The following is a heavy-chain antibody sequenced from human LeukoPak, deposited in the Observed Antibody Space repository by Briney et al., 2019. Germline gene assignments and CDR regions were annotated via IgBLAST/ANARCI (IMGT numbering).Heavy chain of an antibody. CDR3: ARNCSTTYAGIKINLFDS. CDR1: GYSISSGDY. J-gene: IGHJ5*01. V-gene: IGHV4-38-2*02. Sequence: PSETLSLTCTVSGYSISSGDYWVWIRQPPGKGLEWIGSVYHSGSTYFNPSLKSRLAMSVDTSNNHFSLRLTSLTAADTAVYYCARNCSTTYAGIKINLFDSWGQGTLVAVSS. D-gene: IGHD2-2*01. CDR2: VYHSGST.